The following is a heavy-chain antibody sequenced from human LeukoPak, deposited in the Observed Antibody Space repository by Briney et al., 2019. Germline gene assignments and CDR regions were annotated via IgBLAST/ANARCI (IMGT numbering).Heavy chain of an antibody. Sequence: SETLSLTCTVSGYSISSSNWWGWIRQPPGKGLEWIAYIYYGGNTFYNPSLKSRITMSVDTSKNQFYLKLSSVTAVDTAVYYCARNGGGGDSDAFDIWGQGTMVTVSS. CDR2: IYYGGNT. V-gene: IGHV4-28*01. D-gene: IGHD4-23*01. CDR3: ARNGGGGDSDAFDI. J-gene: IGHJ3*02. CDR1: GYSISSSNW.